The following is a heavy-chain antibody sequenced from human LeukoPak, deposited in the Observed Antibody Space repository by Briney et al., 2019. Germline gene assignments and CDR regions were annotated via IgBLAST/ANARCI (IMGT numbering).Heavy chain of an antibody. CDR1: GFTFSGYS. Sequence: GGSLRLSCAASGFTFSGYSMNWVRQAPGKGLEWVSDISGSGDFTYYADSVKGRFTISRDKSKNTLYLQMNSLRAEDTAVYYCAKDGARDGYNYPDYWGQGTLVTVSS. CDR3: AKDGARDGYNYPDY. J-gene: IGHJ4*02. CDR2: ISGSGDFT. V-gene: IGHV3-23*01. D-gene: IGHD5-24*01.